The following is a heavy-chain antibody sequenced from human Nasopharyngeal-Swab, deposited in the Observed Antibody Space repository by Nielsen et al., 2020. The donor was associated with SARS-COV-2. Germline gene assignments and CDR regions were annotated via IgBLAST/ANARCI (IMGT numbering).Heavy chain of an antibody. CDR1: GFTFSSYA. CDR2: ISYDGSNK. D-gene: IGHD1-26*01. J-gene: IGHJ4*02. Sequence: GGSLRLSCAASGFTFSSYAMHWVRQAPGKGLEWVAVISYDGSNKYYADSVKGRFTTSRDNSKNTLYLQMNSLRAEDTAVYYCARAAGGSYVAPFDYWGQGTLVTVSS. CDR3: ARAAGGSYVAPFDY. V-gene: IGHV3-30*04.